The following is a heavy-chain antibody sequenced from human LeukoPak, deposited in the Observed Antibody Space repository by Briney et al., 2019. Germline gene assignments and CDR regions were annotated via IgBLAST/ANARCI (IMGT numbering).Heavy chain of an antibody. CDR3: ARDSSGWYYIDY. CDR1: GFTFSNYG. D-gene: IGHD6-19*01. J-gene: IGHJ4*02. Sequence: GGSLRLSCATSGFTFSNYGMKWVRQAPGKGLEWVSYISSSSGITKYYADSVKGPFTISRDNAKNSLFLQMNSLRAEDTAVYYCARDSSGWYYIDYWGQGTLGTVSS. CDR2: ISSSSGITK. V-gene: IGHV3-48*03.